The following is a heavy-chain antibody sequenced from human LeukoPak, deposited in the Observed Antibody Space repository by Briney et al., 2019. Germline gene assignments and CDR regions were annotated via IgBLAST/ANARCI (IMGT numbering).Heavy chain of an antibody. CDR3: ARVVSPDIVVVPAATHFANYYYYYMDV. CDR2: ISAYNGNT. V-gene: IGHV1-18*01. J-gene: IGHJ6*03. D-gene: IGHD2-2*01. Sequence: AAVKVSRKASGYTFTSYVISWVRQAPGQGREWMGWISAYNGNTNYAHTRHGRVTITTDTSTNTAYMELRSLRSDDTAVYYCARVVSPDIVVVPAATHFANYYYYYMDVWGKGTTVTVSS. CDR1: GYTFTSYV.